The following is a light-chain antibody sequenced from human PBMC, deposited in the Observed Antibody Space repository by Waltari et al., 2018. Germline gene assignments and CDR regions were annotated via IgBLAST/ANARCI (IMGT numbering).Light chain of an antibody. V-gene: IGLV2-14*03. CDR1: SSDVGAYNY. CDR2: DVD. Sequence: QSTLTQPASVSGSPGQSITISCTGSSSDVGAYNYVSWYKQYPNNAPKLMIYDVDNRPPGISNRFSGSKSGNTASLTISGLQAEDESVFYCSSYTNRSTVIFGGGTKLTVL. CDR3: SSYTNRSTVI. J-gene: IGLJ2*01.